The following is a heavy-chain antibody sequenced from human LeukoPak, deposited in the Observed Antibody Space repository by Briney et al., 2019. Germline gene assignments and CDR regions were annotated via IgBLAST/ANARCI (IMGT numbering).Heavy chain of an antibody. D-gene: IGHD3-10*01. Sequence: PSETLSLTCAVYGGSFSGYYWSWIRQPPGKGLEWIGEINHSGSTNYNPSLKSRVTISVNTSKNQFSLKLSSVTAADTAVYYCARGDGTEVWGVAYLAYHFDYWGQGTLVTVSS. CDR2: INHSGST. CDR1: GGSFSGYY. CDR3: ARGDGTEVWGVAYLAYHFDY. J-gene: IGHJ4*02. V-gene: IGHV4-34*01.